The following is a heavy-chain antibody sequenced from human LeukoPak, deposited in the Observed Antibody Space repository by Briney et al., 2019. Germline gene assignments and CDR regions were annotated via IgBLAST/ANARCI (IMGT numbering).Heavy chain of an antibody. CDR1: GFTFSSYD. V-gene: IGHV3-23*01. D-gene: IGHD6-19*01. CDR2: ISGSGTST. J-gene: IGHJ4*02. Sequence: GGSLRLSCAASGFTFSSYDMSWVRQAPGKGLEWVSAISGSGTSTYYADSAKGRFTISRDNSKNTLYLQMNNLRAEDTAVYYCAKDISGWYSSFDYWGQGTLVTVSS. CDR3: AKDISGWYSSFDY.